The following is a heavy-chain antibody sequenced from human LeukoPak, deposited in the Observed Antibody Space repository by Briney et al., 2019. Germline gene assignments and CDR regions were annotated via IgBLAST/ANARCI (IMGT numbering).Heavy chain of an antibody. CDR2: ISGSGSII. V-gene: IGHV3-11*01. Sequence: PGGSLILSCAASGFTFSDYDMGWLRQAPGKGLEWDSYISGSGSIIYYADSVKGRFSISRDNAKNSLYLQMNSLRAEDTAVYYCGRDFGLTGTKRSFDIWGQGTMVTVSS. CDR1: GFTFSDYD. D-gene: IGHD1-7*01. CDR3: GRDFGLTGTKRSFDI. J-gene: IGHJ3*02.